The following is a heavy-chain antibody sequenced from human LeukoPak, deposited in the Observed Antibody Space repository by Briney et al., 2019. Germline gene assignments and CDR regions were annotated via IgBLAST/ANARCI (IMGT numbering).Heavy chain of an antibody. CDR1: GFTFSSYA. D-gene: IGHD2-2*01. V-gene: IGHV3-30-3*01. CDR3: ARDIVVVPAGLYYYVMDV. Sequence: TGGSLRLSCAASGFTFSSYAMHWVRQAPGKGLEWVAFISYDGSNKYYADSVKGRFTITRGNSKNTLYLQMNSLRTEDTAVYYCARDIVVVPAGLYYYVMDVWGQGTTVTVSS. CDR2: ISYDGSNK. J-gene: IGHJ6*02.